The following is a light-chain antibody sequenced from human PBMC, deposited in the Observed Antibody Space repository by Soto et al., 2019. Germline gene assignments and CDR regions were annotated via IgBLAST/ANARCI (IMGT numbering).Light chain of an antibody. CDR3: QQYKNWPART. V-gene: IGKV3-20*01. CDR1: QSVSSSY. CDR2: GAS. J-gene: IGKJ1*01. Sequence: EIVLTQYPGNLSLSAGERATLSCRASQSVSSSYLAWYQQRPGQAPRLLIYGASSRATGIPDRFSGIGSGTDFTLTISSLQPEDFAVYYCQQYKNWPARTFGQGTKVDNK.